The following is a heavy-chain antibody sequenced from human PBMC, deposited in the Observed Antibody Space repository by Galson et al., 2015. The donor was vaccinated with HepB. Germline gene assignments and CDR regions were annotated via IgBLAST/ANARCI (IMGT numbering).Heavy chain of an antibody. D-gene: IGHD3-22*01. CDR1: GYTFTSYA. CDR2: INAGNGNT. V-gene: IGHV1-3*01. CDR3: ASLYYYDSSSVYYYYGMDV. J-gene: IGHJ6*02. Sequence: SVKVSCKASGYTFTSYAMHWVRQAPGQRLGWMGWINAGNGNTKYSQKFQGRVTITRDTSASTAYMELSSLRSEDTAVYYCASLYYYDSSSVYYYYGMDVWGQGTTVTVSS.